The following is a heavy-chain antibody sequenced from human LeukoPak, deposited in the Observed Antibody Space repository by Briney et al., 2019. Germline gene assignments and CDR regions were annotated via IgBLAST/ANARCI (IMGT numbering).Heavy chain of an antibody. D-gene: IGHD4-11*01. J-gene: IGHJ6*02. CDR2: INSNNGNT. CDR3: ARDFAVTTQKYYYYYGMDV. CDR1: GYTFTSYG. V-gene: IGHV1-18*01. Sequence: ASVKVSCKASGYTFTSYGISWVRQAPGQGLEWMGWINSNNGNTNYEQKFQGRVTMTTDTSTSTAYMELRSLRSDDTAVYYCARDFAVTTQKYYYYYGMDVWGQGTTVTVSS.